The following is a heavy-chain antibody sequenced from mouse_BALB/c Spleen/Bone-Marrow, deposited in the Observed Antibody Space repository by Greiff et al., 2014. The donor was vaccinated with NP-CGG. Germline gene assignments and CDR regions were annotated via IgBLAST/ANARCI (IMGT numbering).Heavy chain of an antibody. CDR1: GYSFTGYY. J-gene: IGHJ4*01. CDR3: ARERTTRATYAMDY. CDR2: INPYNGAT. Sequence: EVQLQQSGPELVKPGASVKISCKASGYSFTGYYMHWVKQSHVKSLEWIGRINPYNGATSYNQNFKDKASLTVDKSSSTAYMELHSLTPEDSAVYYCARERTTRATYAMDYWGQGTSVTVSS. V-gene: IGHV1-31*01. D-gene: IGHD3-1*01.